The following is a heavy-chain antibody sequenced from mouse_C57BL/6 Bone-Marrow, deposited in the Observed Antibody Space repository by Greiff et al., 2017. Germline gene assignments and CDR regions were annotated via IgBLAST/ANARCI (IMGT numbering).Heavy chain of an antibody. Sequence: QVQLQQPGAELVRPGTSVKLSCKASGYTFSSYGMHWVRQRPGQGLEWIGEIDPSDSNINYNHKFKGKATLTVDTASSTAYMQLSSLTSEDSAVYYCARDEYFDYWGQGTTLTVSS. CDR1: GYTFSSYG. J-gene: IGHJ2*01. V-gene: IGHV1-59*01. CDR2: IDPSDSNI. CDR3: ARDEYFDY.